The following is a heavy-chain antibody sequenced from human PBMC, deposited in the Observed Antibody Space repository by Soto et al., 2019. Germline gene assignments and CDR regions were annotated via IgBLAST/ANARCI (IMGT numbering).Heavy chain of an antibody. CDR2: IYYSGST. V-gene: IGHV4-59*08. CDR3: ASRQGYDYGDYGDYYYMDV. CDR1: GGSISSYY. J-gene: IGHJ6*03. Sequence: PSETLSLTCTVSGGSISSYYWSWIRQPPGKGLEWIGYIYYSGSTNYNPSLKSRVTISVDTSKNQFSLKLSSVTAADTAVYYCASRQGYDYGDYGDYYYMDVWGKGTTVTVSS. D-gene: IGHD4-17*01.